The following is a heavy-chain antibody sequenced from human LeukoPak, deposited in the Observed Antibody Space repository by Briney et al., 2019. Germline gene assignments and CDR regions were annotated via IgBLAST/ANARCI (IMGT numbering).Heavy chain of an antibody. CDR1: GFTFTNYA. J-gene: IGHJ4*02. D-gene: IGHD1-26*01. Sequence: GGSLRLSCSASGFTFTNYALHWVRQAPGKGLEYVSGVSSNGGSTYYGDSVKGRFTISRDNSKNMVYLQMSSLRPEDTAMYYCASHEEWELLYYFDYWGQGTLVTVSS. CDR2: VSSNGGST. V-gene: IGHV3-64D*09. CDR3: ASHEEWELLYYFDY.